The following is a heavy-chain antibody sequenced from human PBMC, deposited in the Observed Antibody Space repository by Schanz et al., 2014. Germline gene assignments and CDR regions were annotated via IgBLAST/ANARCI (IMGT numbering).Heavy chain of an antibody. CDR3: ATLDYADSVS. CDR1: GYDFHIYA. J-gene: IGHJ5*02. CDR2: ISGYTGDT. Sequence: QILLVQPGPEVKKPGASVTVSCKASGYDFHIYAYSWVRQAPGQGPEWIGWISGYTGDTKYAQKFQGRVTITADKSTTTAYMELNSLNSDDTAVYYWATLDYADSVSWGQGTLVTVSS. D-gene: IGHD4-17*01. V-gene: IGHV1-18*01.